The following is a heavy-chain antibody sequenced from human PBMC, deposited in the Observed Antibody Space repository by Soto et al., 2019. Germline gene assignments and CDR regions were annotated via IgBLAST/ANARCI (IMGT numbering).Heavy chain of an antibody. CDR2: ISNTGSYI. Sequence: EVQLVESGGGLVQPGGSLRLSCAASEFSLSSYMMHWVRQAPGQGLEWIAYISNTGSYIDYADSVKGRFTISRDNAMNAVYLKMRRVRAEDTSRYYCERGATFPRGRWLNLDPGGRGTLFT. J-gene: IGHJ5*02. D-gene: IGHD3-16*01. V-gene: IGHV3-48*04. CDR1: EFSLSSYM. CDR3: ERGATFPRGRWLNLDP.